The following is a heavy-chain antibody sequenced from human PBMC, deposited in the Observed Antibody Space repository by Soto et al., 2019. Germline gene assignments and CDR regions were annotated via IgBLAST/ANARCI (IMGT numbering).Heavy chain of an antibody. CDR3: ATNLYSSGVDY. J-gene: IGHJ4*02. V-gene: IGHV3-23*01. Sequence: PGGSLRLSCAASGFTFSSYAMRWVRQAPGKGLEWVSAITSSGGTTYYADSVKGRFTISRDNSKNTLYLQMNSLRGEDTAVYYCATNLYSSGVDYWGQGTLVTVSS. CDR2: ITSSGGTT. D-gene: IGHD6-19*01. CDR1: GFTFSSYA.